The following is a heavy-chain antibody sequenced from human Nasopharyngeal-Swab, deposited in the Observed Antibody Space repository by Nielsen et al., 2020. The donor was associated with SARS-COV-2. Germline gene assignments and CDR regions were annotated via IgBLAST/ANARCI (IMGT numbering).Heavy chain of an antibody. J-gene: IGHJ4*02. Sequence: GESLKISCAASGFSFSNYWTHWVRQAPGKGLVWVSRINADGSRTFYADSVEGRFTISRDDAKNTLYLQMNSLRGEDTAVYFCTRGTLAGPGIDYWGQGALVTVSS. V-gene: IGHV3-74*01. CDR2: INADGSRT. CDR1: GFSFSNYW. CDR3: TRGTLAGPGIDY.